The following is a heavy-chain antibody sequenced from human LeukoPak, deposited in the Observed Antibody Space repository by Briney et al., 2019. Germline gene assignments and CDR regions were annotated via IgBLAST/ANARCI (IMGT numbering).Heavy chain of an antibody. V-gene: IGHV3-23*01. Sequence: FPFXTYGMNWVRQAPGXGXXWVSGIGGSGVRTYYADSVKGRFTISRDNSRKXGCLKMKNLKDEDTAGYYCXXXXXXXXFDDXGXGXXVTVS. CDR3: XXXXXXXXFDD. CDR1: FPFXTYG. J-gene: IGHJ4*02. CDR2: IGGSGVRT.